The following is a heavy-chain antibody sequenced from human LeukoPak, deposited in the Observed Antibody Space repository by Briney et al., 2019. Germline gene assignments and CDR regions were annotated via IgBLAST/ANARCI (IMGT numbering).Heavy chain of an antibody. CDR1: GGSFSGYY. D-gene: IGHD6-6*01. Sequence: SETLSLTCAVYGGSFSGYYWSWIRQPPGKGLEWIGEINHSGSTNYNPSLKSRVTISVDTSKNQFSLKLSSVTAADTAVYYCARAPRYSSSSRRYYFDYWGQGTLVTVSS. CDR2: INHSGST. J-gene: IGHJ4*02. V-gene: IGHV4-34*01. CDR3: ARAPRYSSSSRRYYFDY.